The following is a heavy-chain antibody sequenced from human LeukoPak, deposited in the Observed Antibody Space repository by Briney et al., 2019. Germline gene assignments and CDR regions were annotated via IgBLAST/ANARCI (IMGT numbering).Heavy chain of an antibody. CDR2: IYYSGST. Sequence: PSETLSLTCTVSGGSIGIYYWSWIRQPPGKGLEWIGYIYYSGSTNYNPSLKSRVTISVDTSKNQFSLNLNSVTAADTAVYSCARHDRWPYLIDYSGQGILVTVSS. J-gene: IGHJ4*02. CDR1: GGSIGIYY. CDR3: ARHDRWPYLIDY. D-gene: IGHD4-23*01. V-gene: IGHV4-59*08.